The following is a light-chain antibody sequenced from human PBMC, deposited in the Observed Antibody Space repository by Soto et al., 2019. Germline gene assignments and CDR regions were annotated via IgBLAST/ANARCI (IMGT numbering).Light chain of an antibody. J-gene: IGKJ2*01. CDR1: QSVSSSY. V-gene: IGKV3-20*01. CDR3: RQYGSSLMYT. Sequence: EIVSTQSPGTLSLSPGERATLSCRASQSVSSSYLAWYQQKPGQAPRLLIYGASSRATGIPDRFSGSGSGTDFTLTISRLEPEDFAVYYCRQYGSSLMYTFGQGTKVDIK. CDR2: GAS.